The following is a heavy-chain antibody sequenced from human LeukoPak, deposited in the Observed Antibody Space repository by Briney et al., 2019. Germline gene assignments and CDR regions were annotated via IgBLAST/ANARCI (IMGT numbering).Heavy chain of an antibody. J-gene: IGHJ4*02. D-gene: IGHD3-10*01. CDR3: AKDRGIISDY. Sequence: GGSLRLSCAASGFSFSTYNMNWVRQAPGKGLEWVSSISGSGDSTYYADSVKGRFTISRDNSKNTLYLQMNSLRAEDTAVYYCAKDRGIISDYWGQGTLVTVSS. CDR2: ISGSGDST. V-gene: IGHV3-23*01. CDR1: GFSFSTYN.